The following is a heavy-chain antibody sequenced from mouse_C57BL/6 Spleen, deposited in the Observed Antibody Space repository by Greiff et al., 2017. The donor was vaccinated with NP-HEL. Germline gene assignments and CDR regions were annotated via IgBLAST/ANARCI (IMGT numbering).Heavy chain of an antibody. V-gene: IGHV1-59*01. CDR1: GYTFTSYW. Sequence: QVQLQQPGAELVRPGTSVKLSCKASGYTFTSYWLHWVKQRPGQGLEWIGVIDPSDSYTNYNQTFKGKATLTVDTSSSTAYMQLSSLTSEDSAVYYCARSGGYSNYGYAMDYWGQGTSVTVSS. CDR2: IDPSDSYT. D-gene: IGHD2-5*01. J-gene: IGHJ4*01. CDR3: ARSGGYSNYGYAMDY.